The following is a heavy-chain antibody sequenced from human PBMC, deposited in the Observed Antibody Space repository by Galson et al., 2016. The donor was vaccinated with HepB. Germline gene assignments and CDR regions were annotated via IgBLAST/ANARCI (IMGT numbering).Heavy chain of an antibody. J-gene: IGHJ6*03. CDR3: ARQSKYRSGWYEAWYYYNMDV. V-gene: IGHV4-39*01. CDR2: IYYSGNT. D-gene: IGHD6-19*01. CDR1: GGSISSSSHY. Sequence: ETLSPTCTVSGGSISSSSHYWAWIRQPPGRGLEWIGTIYYSGNTYHNPSLKRRLSISVDKSKNQFSLRLSSVTAADTAVYFCARQSKYRSGWYEAWYYYNMDVWGQGTTVTVSS.